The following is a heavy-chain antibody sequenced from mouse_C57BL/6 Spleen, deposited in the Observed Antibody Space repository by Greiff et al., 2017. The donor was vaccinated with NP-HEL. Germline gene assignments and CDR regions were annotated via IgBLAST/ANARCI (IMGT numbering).Heavy chain of an antibody. J-gene: IGHJ2*01. CDR3: VRQLWDSSYFDY. Sequence: EVMLVESGGGLVQPKGSLKLSCAASGFSFNTYAMNWVRQAPGKGLEWVARIRSKSNNYATYYADSVKDRFTISRDDSESMLYLQMNNLKTEDTAMYYCVRQLWDSSYFDYWGQGTTLTVSS. CDR2: IRSKSNNYAT. D-gene: IGHD3-3*01. V-gene: IGHV10-1*01. CDR1: GFSFNTYA.